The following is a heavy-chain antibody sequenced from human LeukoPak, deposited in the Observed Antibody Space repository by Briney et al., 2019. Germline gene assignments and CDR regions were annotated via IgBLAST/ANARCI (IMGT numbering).Heavy chain of an antibody. CDR3: ARRAATVVTHDAFDI. Sequence: PSETLSLTCTVSGGSISSYYWSWIRQPPGKGLEWIGNIYYSGSTNYNPSLKSRVTISIDTSKNHFSLKLSSVTAAATAVYYCARRAATVVTHDAFDIWGQGTMVTVSS. V-gene: IGHV4-59*08. J-gene: IGHJ3*02. CDR2: IYYSGST. D-gene: IGHD4-23*01. CDR1: GGSISSYY.